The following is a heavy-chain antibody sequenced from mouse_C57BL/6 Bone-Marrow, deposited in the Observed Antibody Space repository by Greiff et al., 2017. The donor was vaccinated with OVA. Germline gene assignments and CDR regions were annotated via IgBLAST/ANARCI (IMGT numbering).Heavy chain of an antibody. D-gene: IGHD1-1*01. Sequence: VQLQQSGAELARPGASVKLSCKASGYTFTSYGISWVKQRTGQGLEWIGEIYPRSGNTYYNEKFKGKATLTVDKSSSTAYMLLSSLTSEDSAVYFCARGTTVVAKDYFDYWGQGTTLTVSS. V-gene: IGHV1-81*01. CDR1: GYTFTSYG. CDR3: ARGTTVVAKDYFDY. J-gene: IGHJ2*01. CDR2: IYPRSGNT.